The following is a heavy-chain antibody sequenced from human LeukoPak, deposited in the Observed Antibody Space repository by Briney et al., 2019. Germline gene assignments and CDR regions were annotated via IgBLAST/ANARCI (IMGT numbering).Heavy chain of an antibody. D-gene: IGHD4-17*01. CDR1: GYSISSGYY. Sequence: SETLSLTCTVSGYSISSGYYWGWIRQPPGKGLEWIGSIYHSGSTYYNPSLKSRVTISVDTSKNQFSLKLSSVTAADTAVYYCARDRGDYGPPRFDPWGQGTLVTVSS. J-gene: IGHJ5*02. CDR2: IYHSGST. CDR3: ARDRGDYGPPRFDP. V-gene: IGHV4-38-2*02.